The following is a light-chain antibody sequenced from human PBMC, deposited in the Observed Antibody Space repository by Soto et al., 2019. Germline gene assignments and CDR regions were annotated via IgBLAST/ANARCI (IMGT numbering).Light chain of an antibody. Sequence: QSALTQPASVSGSPGQSITISRTGTSSDVGGYNYVSWYQQYPGKAPKLMIYGVSNRPSGVSNRFSGSKSGNTASLTISGLQAEDEADYYCGSYASGSSLVLFGGGTKVTVL. CDR3: GSYASGSSLVL. V-gene: IGLV2-14*01. J-gene: IGLJ2*01. CDR2: GVS. CDR1: SSDVGGYNY.